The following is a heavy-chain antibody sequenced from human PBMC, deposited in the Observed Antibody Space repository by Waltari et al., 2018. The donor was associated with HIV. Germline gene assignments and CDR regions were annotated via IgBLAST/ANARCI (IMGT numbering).Heavy chain of an antibody. Sequence: EVQLLESGDGILQPGVSLRHSWGLCVFPFSRVCPPRVRLAPGRGLVWVSRLNSDGRSTSYADSVKGRFTICRDNAKNTLYLQMNSLRAEDTAVYYCASGYSSSWRSDYYYYGMVVWGQGTTVTVSS. CDR3: ASGYSSSWRSDYYYYGMVV. CDR1: VFPFSRVC. J-gene: IGHJ6*02. D-gene: IGHD6-13*01. V-gene: IGHV3-74*01. CDR2: LNSDGRST.